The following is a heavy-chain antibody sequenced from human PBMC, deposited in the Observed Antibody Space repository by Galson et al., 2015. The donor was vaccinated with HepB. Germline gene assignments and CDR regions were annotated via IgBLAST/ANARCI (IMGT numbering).Heavy chain of an antibody. D-gene: IGHD5-18*01. CDR3: ARASRHRGYSEEDY. Sequence: SLRLSCAASGFTFSSYWMHWVRQAPGKGLVWVSRINSDGSSTSYADSVKGRFTISRDNAKNALYLQMNSLRAEDTAVYYCARASRHRGYSEEDYWGQGTLVTVSS. CDR2: INSDGSST. CDR1: GFTFSSYW. J-gene: IGHJ4*02. V-gene: IGHV3-74*01.